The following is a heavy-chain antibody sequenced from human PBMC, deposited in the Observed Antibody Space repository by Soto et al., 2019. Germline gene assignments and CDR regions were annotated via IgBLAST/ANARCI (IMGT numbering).Heavy chain of an antibody. D-gene: IGHD6-13*01. Sequence: TLSLTCTVSGGSISSYYWSWIRQPPGKGLEWIGHIYYSGSTNYNPSLKSRVTISVDTSKNQFSLKLSSVTAADTAVYYCARGSRIAAAGTFDYWGQGTLVTVSS. CDR1: GGSISSYY. CDR2: IYYSGST. J-gene: IGHJ4*02. CDR3: ARGSRIAAAGTFDY. V-gene: IGHV4-59*01.